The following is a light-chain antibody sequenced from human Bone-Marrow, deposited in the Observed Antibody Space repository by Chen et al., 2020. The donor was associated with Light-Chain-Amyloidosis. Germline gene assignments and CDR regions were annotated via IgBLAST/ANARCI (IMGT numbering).Light chain of an antibody. CDR1: NSGSTS. CDR3: QVWDRSSARPV. Sequence: SYVLTQPSSGVVAPGQTATIACGGNNSGSTSVHWYQQTPGQAPLLVGYEDRDRPSGIPERLSGSSSGHSATLTISGVEAGDEADYYCQVWDRSSARPVFGGGTKLTVL. CDR2: EDR. V-gene: IGLV3-21*02. J-gene: IGLJ3*02.